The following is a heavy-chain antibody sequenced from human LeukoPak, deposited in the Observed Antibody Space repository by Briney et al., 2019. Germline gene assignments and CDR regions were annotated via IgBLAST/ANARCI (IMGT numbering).Heavy chain of an antibody. Sequence: GRSLRLSCAASGFTFDDYAMHWVRQAPGKGLEWVSGISWNSGSIGYADSVKGRFTISRDNAKNSLYLQMNSLRAEDTAVYYCARAEWSNWYFDLWGRGTLVTVSS. CDR2: ISWNSGSI. V-gene: IGHV3-9*01. CDR1: GFTFDDYA. D-gene: IGHD3-3*01. J-gene: IGHJ2*01. CDR3: ARAEWSNWYFDL.